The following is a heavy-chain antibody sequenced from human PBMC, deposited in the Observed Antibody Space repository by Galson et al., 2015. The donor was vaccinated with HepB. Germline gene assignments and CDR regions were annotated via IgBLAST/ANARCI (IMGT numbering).Heavy chain of an antibody. CDR2: ISGSGGST. J-gene: IGHJ5*02. CDR3: AKDGWYSNYYRWFDP. V-gene: IGHV3-23*01. Sequence: SLRLSCAASGFTFSSYAMSWVRQAPGKGLEWVSAISGSGGSTYYADSVKGRFTISRDNSKNTLYLQMNSLRAEDTAVYYCAKDGWYSNYYRWFDPWGQGTLVTVSS. CDR1: GFTFSSYA. D-gene: IGHD4-11*01.